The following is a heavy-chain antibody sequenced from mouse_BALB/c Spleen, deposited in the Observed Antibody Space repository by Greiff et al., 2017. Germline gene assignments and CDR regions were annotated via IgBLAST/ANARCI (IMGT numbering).Heavy chain of an antibody. D-gene: IGHD1-2*01. Sequence: EVMLVESGGGLVQPGGSLRLSCATSGFTFTDYYMSWVRQPPGKALEWLGFIRNKANGYTTEYSASVKGRFTISRDNSQSILYLQMNTLRAEDSATYYCARDYYGYVGNWYFDVWGAGTTVTVSS. CDR3: ARDYYGYVGNWYFDV. CDR2: IRNKANGYTT. J-gene: IGHJ1*01. V-gene: IGHV7-3*02. CDR1: GFTFTDYY.